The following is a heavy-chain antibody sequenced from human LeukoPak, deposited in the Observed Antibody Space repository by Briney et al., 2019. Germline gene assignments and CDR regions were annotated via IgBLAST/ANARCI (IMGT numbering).Heavy chain of an antibody. D-gene: IGHD6-19*01. CDR3: ARDLGIAVAAIGYYYYMDV. CDR1: GGTFSSYA. J-gene: IGHJ6*03. CDR2: IIPIFGTA. V-gene: IGHV1-69*05. Sequence: SVKVSCKASGGTFSSYAISWVRQAPGQGLEWIGRIIPIFGTANYAQKFQGRVTITTDESTSTAYMELSSLRSEDTAVYYCARDLGIAVAAIGYYYYMDVWGKGTTVTVSS.